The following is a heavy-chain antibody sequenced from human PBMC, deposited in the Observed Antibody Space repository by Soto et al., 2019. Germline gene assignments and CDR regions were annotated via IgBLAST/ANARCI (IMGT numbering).Heavy chain of an antibody. CDR1: GTSISSYY. Sequence: SETRSLTCTVSGTSISSYYWSWIRQPPGKGLEWIANIHYSGTTNYNPSLASRVTLSVDTSKNQFSLKMTSVTAADRAMYFCARYNSYAIDSWGRGTLVTVSS. J-gene: IGHJ5*01. V-gene: IGHV4-59*01. CDR3: ARYNSYAIDS. D-gene: IGHD2-8*01. CDR2: IHYSGTT.